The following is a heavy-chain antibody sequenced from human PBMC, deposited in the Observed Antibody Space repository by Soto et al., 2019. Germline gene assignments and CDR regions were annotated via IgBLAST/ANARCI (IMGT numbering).Heavy chain of an antibody. CDR2: ISSSGSTI. CDR3: ARDLTDYYGSIYGMDV. Sequence: GGSLRLSCAASGFTFSDYYMSWIRQAPGKGLEWVSYISSSGSTIYYADSVKGRFTISRDNAKDSLYLQMNSLRAEGTAVYYCARDLTDYYGSIYGMDVWGQGTTVTVSS. V-gene: IGHV3-11*01. J-gene: IGHJ6*02. CDR1: GFTFSDYY. D-gene: IGHD3-10*01.